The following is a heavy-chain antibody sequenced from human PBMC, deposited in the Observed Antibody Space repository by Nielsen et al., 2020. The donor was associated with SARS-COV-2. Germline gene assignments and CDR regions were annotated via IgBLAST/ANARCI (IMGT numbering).Heavy chain of an antibody. V-gene: IGHV3-9*01. CDR2: ISWNSGSI. Sequence: GGSLRLSCAASGFTFDDYAMHWVRQAPGKGLEWVSGISWNSGSIGYADSVKGRFTISRDNAKNSLYLQMNSLRAEDTALYYCAKGRLLGELDAFDIWGQGTMVTVSS. CDR1: GFTFDDYA. J-gene: IGHJ3*02. CDR3: AKGRLLGELDAFDI. D-gene: IGHD1-26*01.